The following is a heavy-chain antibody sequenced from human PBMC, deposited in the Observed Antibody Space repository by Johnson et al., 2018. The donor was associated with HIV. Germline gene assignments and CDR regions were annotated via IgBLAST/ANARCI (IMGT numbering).Heavy chain of an antibody. V-gene: IGHV3-33*01. D-gene: IGHD3-22*01. CDR2: IWYDGSNK. CDR1: GFTFSSYG. J-gene: IGHJ3*02. Sequence: QVQLVESGGGLVQPGRSLRLSCAASGFTFSSYGMHWVRQAPGKGLEWVAVIWYDGSNKYYADSVKGRFTISRDNSKNTLYLQMNSLRAEDTAVYYCARGEYSSGYYDAFDIWGQGTMVTVSS. CDR3: ARGEYSSGYYDAFDI.